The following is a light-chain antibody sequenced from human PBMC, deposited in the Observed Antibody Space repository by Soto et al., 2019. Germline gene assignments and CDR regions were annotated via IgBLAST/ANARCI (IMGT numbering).Light chain of an antibody. J-gene: IGKJ5*01. CDR1: QSVSGW. CDR3: QQSYSTPIT. CDR2: DAS. V-gene: IGKV1-39*01. Sequence: DIQMTQSPSPLPAFYGNPVTVTCRASQSVSGWLAWYQQKPGEAPKLLIYDASALQSGVPSRFSGSGSGTDFTLTISSLQPEDFATYYCQQSYSTPITFGQGTRLEI.